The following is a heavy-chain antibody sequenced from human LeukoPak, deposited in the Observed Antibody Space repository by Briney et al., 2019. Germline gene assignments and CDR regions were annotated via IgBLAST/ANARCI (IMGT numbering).Heavy chain of an antibody. CDR2: FFYSGST. CDR1: SGSISTSNYY. CDR3: ARGWVTMVRGVANWFDP. Sequence: PSETLSLTCTVSSGSISTSNYYWGWVRQPPGKALEWIGNFFYSGSTYYSPSLKSRVTISVDTSKNQFSLKLSSVTAADTAVYYCARGWVTMVRGVANWFDPWGQGTLVTVSS. V-gene: IGHV4-39*07. D-gene: IGHD3-10*01. J-gene: IGHJ5*02.